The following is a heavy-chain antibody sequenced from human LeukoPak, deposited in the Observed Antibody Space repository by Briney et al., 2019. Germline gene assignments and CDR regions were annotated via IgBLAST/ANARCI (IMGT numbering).Heavy chain of an antibody. CDR2: ISGSGGST. CDR3: AKHGEYCSGGSCYSHYYYGMDV. V-gene: IGHV3-23*01. CDR1: GFTFSSYD. Sequence: GGSLRLSCAASGFTFSSYDMSWVRQAPGKGLEGVSAISGSGGSTSSADSVKGRFTISRDNSKNTLYLQMNSMRPEDTAVYYCAKHGEYCSGGSCYSHYYYGMDVWGQGTTVTVSS. D-gene: IGHD2-15*01. J-gene: IGHJ6*02.